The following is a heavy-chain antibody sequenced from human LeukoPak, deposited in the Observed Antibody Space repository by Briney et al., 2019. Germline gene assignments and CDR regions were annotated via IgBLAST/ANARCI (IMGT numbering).Heavy chain of an antibody. CDR1: GFTFSSYS. D-gene: IGHD3-10*01. J-gene: IGHJ6*03. Sequence: GGSLRLSCAASGFTFSSYSMNWVRQAPGKGLEWISYISSDTRTIYYADSVKGRFTISRDNAKNTLYLQMNSLRAEDTAVYYCAREAGDYYYYMDVWGKGTTVTVSS. CDR2: ISSDTRTI. V-gene: IGHV3-48*04. CDR3: AREAGDYYYYMDV.